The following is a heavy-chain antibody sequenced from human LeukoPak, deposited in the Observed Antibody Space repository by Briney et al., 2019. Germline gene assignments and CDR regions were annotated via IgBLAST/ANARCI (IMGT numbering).Heavy chain of an antibody. CDR3: ACGYYRYYFDY. CDR1: GFTFSSYE. Sequence: GGSLRLSCAASGFTFSSYEMTWVRQAPGKGLEWVSYISSSGSTIYYADSVKGRFTISRDNAKNSLYLQMNSLRAEDTAVYYCACGYYRYYFDYWGQGTLVTVSS. V-gene: IGHV3-48*03. D-gene: IGHD1-26*01. J-gene: IGHJ4*02. CDR2: ISSSGSTI.